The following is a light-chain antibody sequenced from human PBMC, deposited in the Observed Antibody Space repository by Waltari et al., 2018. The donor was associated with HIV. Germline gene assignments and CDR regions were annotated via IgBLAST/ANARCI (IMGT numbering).Light chain of an antibody. V-gene: IGLV2-14*01. CDR2: EVS. CDR1: SNDVGGYNY. CDR3: SSYKNSNALV. J-gene: IGLJ2*01. Sequence: QSALTQPASVSGSAGQSITIYCTGTSNDVGGYNYVSWYQQHPGKAPKLMIYEVSNRPSGVSNRFSGSKSGNTASLTISGLQAEDEADYDCSSYKNSNALVFGGGTKLTVL.